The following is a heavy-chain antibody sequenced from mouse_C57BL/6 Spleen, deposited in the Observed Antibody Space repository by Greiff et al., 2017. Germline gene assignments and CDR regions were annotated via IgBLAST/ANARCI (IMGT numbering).Heavy chain of an antibody. CDR3: ARWRTGTRGYYFDY. V-gene: IGHV1-61*01. CDR1: GYTFTSYW. J-gene: IGHJ2*01. D-gene: IGHD3-1*01. CDR2: IYPSDSET. Sequence: QVQLQQPGAELVRPGSSVKLSCKASGYTFTSYWMDGVKQRPGQGLEWIGNIYPSDSETHYNQKFKDKATLTVDKSSSKAYMKLSSLTSEDSAVYYWARWRTGTRGYYFDYWGQGTTRTVSP.